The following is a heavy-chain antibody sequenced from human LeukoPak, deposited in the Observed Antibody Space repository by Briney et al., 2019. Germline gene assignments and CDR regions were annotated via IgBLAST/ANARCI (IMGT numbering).Heavy chain of an antibody. J-gene: IGHJ6*02. V-gene: IGHV4-4*07. CDR3: AGSYCSSTSCYGGAVYGMDV. Sequence: SETLSLTCTVSGGSISSYYWSWIRQPAAKGLEWIGRIYTSGSTNYNPSLKSRVTMSVDTSKSQFSLKLSSVTAADTAVYYCAGSYCSSTSCYGGAVYGMDVWGQGTTVTVSS. D-gene: IGHD2-2*01. CDR2: IYTSGST. CDR1: GGSISSYY.